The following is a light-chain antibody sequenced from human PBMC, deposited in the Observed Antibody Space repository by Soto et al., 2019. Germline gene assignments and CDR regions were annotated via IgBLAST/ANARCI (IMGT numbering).Light chain of an antibody. CDR1: SSNIGAGYV. Sequence: VLTQPPSVSGAPGQRVTISCTGSSSNIGAGYVVHWYQQLPGTAPKLLIYGNSNRPSGVPDRFSGSKSGTSASLAITGLQAEDEADYYCQSYDSSLSGYVVFGGGTKVTVL. J-gene: IGLJ2*01. CDR3: QSYDSSLSGYVV. CDR2: GNS. V-gene: IGLV1-40*01.